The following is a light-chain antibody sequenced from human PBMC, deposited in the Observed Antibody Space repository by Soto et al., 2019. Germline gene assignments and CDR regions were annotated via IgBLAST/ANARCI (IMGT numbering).Light chain of an antibody. CDR2: YAS. CDR1: QTIGSN. V-gene: IGKV3-15*01. Sequence: EIVMTQSPATLSVSPGERATLSCRASQTIGSNLAWYQQKPGQPPRLLIYYASTRATDIPARFTGSGSGTEFTLTISSLQSEDFAVFYCQQYNNWPPTWTFGQGTKVDIK. J-gene: IGKJ1*01. CDR3: QQYNNWPPTWT.